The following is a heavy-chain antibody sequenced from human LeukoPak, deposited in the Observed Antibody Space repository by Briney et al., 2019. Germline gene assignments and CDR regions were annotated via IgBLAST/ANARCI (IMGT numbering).Heavy chain of an antibody. Sequence: ASVKVSCKASGYTFTGYYMHWVRQAPGQGLEWMGWINPNSGGTNYAQKFQGRVTMTRDTSISTAYMELSRLRSDDTAVYYCARVYAWEDGSGSYSDYWGQGTLVTVSS. CDR2: INPNSGGT. J-gene: IGHJ4*02. D-gene: IGHD3-10*01. V-gene: IGHV1-2*02. CDR1: GYTFTGYY. CDR3: ARVYAWEDGSGSYSDY.